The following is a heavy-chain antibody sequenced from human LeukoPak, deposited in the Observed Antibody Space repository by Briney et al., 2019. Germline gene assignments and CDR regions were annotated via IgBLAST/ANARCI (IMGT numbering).Heavy chain of an antibody. D-gene: IGHD6-19*01. J-gene: IGHJ4*02. CDR1: GGTFSIYA. CDR2: IIPILGIA. V-gene: IGHV1-69*04. CDR3: ARIHPSRAVAGTYYFDY. Sequence: SVKVSCKASGGTFSIYAISWVRQAPGQGLEWMGRIIPILGIANYAQKFQGRVTITADKSTSTAYMELSSLRSEDTAVYYCARIHPSRAVAGTYYFDYWGQGTLVTVSS.